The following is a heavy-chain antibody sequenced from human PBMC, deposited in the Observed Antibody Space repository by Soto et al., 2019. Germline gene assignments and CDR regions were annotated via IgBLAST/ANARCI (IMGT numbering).Heavy chain of an antibody. CDR2: ISAYNGNT. V-gene: IGHV1-18*04. J-gene: IGHJ3*02. CDR1: GYTFTSYG. CDR3: ARGGQRITMIVVVIGAFDI. Sequence: ASVKVSCKASGYTFTSYGISWVRQAPGQGLEWMGWISAYNGNTNYAQKLQGRVTMTTDTSTSTAYMELRSLRSDDTAVYYCARGGQRITMIVVVIGAFDIWGQGTIVTVSS. D-gene: IGHD3-22*01.